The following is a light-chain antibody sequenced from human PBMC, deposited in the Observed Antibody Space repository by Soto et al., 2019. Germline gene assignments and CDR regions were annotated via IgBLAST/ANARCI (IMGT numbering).Light chain of an antibody. CDR2: AAS. Sequence: DIQMTQSPSSLSASVGDRVTITCRASQIITTYLNWYQQKPGKAPNLVIYAASSLQSGVPSRFSGSGSGTDFTLTISSLQPEDFATYYCQQSYNIPIIFGPGTKVDIK. V-gene: IGKV1-39*01. CDR3: QQSYNIPII. J-gene: IGKJ3*01. CDR1: QIITTY.